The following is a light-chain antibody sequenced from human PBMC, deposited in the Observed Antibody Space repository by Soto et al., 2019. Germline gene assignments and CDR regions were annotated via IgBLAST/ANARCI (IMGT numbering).Light chain of an antibody. CDR2: GAS. CDR1: QSVSSN. V-gene: IGKV3-15*01. CDR3: QQYNNWPHT. Sequence: EMVMTQSPATLSVSPGERATLSCRASQSVSSNLAWYQQKPGQAPRPLIYGASTRATGIPARFSGSGSGTEFTLTISSLQSEDFAVYYCQQYNNWPHTFGQGTKLEIK. J-gene: IGKJ2*01.